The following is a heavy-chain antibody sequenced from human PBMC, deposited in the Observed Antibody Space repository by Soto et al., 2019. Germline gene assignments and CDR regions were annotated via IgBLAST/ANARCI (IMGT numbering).Heavy chain of an antibody. CDR1: GGSFSGYY. CDR2: INHSGST. Sequence: QVQLQQWGAGLLKPSETLSLTCAVYGGSFSGYYWSWIRQPPGKGLEWIGEINHSGSTNYNPSLKSRVTISVDTSKNQFSLKLSSVTAADTAVYYCARSVGSGSYYRSRGGVFDYWGQGTLVTVSS. CDR3: ARSVGSGSYYRSRGGVFDY. J-gene: IGHJ4*02. V-gene: IGHV4-34*01. D-gene: IGHD3-10*01.